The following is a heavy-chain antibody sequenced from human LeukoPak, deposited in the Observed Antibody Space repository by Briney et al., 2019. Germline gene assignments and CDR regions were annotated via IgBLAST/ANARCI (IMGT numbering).Heavy chain of an antibody. CDR1: GYTFTGYY. Sequence: GASVKVSCKASGYTFTGYYMHWVRQAPGQGLEWMGWINPNSGGTNYAQKFQGRVTMTRDTSISTAYMELSRLRSDDTAVYYCARGSGILTGYYFSWGQGTLVTVSS. CDR3: ARGSGILTGYYFS. D-gene: IGHD3-9*01. CDR2: INPNSGGT. V-gene: IGHV1-2*02. J-gene: IGHJ5*02.